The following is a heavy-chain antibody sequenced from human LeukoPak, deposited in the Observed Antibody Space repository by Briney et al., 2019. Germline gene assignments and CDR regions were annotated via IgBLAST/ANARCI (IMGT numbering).Heavy chain of an antibody. CDR1: GFTFSSYW. CDR2: IKQDGSEK. CDR3: AKGTMIVVNYYFDY. D-gene: IGHD3-22*01. V-gene: IGHV3-7*01. J-gene: IGHJ4*02. Sequence: GGSLRLSCAASGFTFSSYWMSWVRQAPGKGLEWVANIKQDGSEKYYVDSVKGRFTISRDNAKNSLYLQMNSLRAEDTAVYYCAKGTMIVVNYYFDYWGQGTLVTVCS.